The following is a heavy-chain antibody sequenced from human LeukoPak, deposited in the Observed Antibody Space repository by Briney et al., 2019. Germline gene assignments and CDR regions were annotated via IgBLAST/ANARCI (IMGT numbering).Heavy chain of an antibody. Sequence: GGSLRLSCAASGFTFSSYAMSWVRQAPGKGLEWVSAISGSGGSTYYADSVRGRFTISRDNSKNTLYLQMNSLRAEDTAVYYCAKFRRRTPDGPFDYWGQGTLVTVSS. J-gene: IGHJ4*02. CDR2: ISGSGGST. D-gene: IGHD1-14*01. CDR1: GFTFSSYA. CDR3: AKFRRRTPDGPFDY. V-gene: IGHV3-23*01.